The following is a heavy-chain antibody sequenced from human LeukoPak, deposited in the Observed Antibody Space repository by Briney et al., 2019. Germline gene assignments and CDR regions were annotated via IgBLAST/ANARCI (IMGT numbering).Heavy chain of an antibody. CDR2: IYYSGST. CDR3: ARDTRRWFDP. J-gene: IGHJ5*02. V-gene: IGHV4-31*03. CDR1: GGSISSGGYY. Sequence: PSETLSLTCTVSGGSISSGGYYWSWIRQHPGKGLEWIGYIYYSGSTYYNPSLKNRVTISVDTSKNQFSLKLSSVTAADTAVYYCARDTRRWFDPWGQGTLVTVSS.